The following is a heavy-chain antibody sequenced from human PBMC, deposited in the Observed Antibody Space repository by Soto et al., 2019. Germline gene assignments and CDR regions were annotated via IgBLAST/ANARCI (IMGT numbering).Heavy chain of an antibody. CDR3: ARAPEYGSSSGGFDH. V-gene: IGHV4-31*03. Sequence: QVQLQESGPGLVDPSQTLSLTCTVSGDSVSSGDSYWSWIRQHPGKGLEWIGYIYYNWNTYYNPSLKSRVTISVDTSKNQFSLKLSSVTAADTAVYYCARAPEYGSSSGGFDHWGQGTLVTVSS. J-gene: IGHJ4*02. D-gene: IGHD6-6*01. CDR2: IYYNWNT. CDR1: GDSVSSGDSY.